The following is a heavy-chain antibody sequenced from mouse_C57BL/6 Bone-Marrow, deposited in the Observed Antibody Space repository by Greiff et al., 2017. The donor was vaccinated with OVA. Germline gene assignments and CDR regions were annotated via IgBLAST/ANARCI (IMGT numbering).Heavy chain of an antibody. CDR2: INPNNGGT. D-gene: IGHD2-3*01. Sequence: EVQLQQSGPELVKPGASVKLSCKASGYTFTDYYMHWVKQSHGKSLEWIGHINPNNGGTSYNQKFKGKATLTVNKSSSTAYMALRSLTSEDSAVYYCARRDEYDDTWFAYWGQGTLVTVSA. J-gene: IGHJ3*01. V-gene: IGHV1-22*01. CDR3: ARRDEYDDTWFAY. CDR1: GYTFTDYY.